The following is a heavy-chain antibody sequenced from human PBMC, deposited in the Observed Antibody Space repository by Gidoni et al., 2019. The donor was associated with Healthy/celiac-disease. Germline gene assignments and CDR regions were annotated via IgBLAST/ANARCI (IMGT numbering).Heavy chain of an antibody. CDR2: ISYDGSNK. D-gene: IGHD6-19*01. CDR3: ARGPAVAGYYYGMDV. CDR1: GFTFSSYA. V-gene: IGHV3-30-3*01. Sequence: QVQLVESGGGVVQPGRSLRLSCAASGFTFSSYAMHWVRQAPGKGLEWVAVISYDGSNKYYAASVKGRFTISRDNSKNTLYLQMNSLRAEDTAVYYCARGPAVAGYYYGMDVWGQGTTVTVSS. J-gene: IGHJ6*02.